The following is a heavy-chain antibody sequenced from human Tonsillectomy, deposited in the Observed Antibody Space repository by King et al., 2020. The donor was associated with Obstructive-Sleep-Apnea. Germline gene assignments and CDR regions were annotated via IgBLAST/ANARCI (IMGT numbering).Heavy chain of an antibody. CDR2: ISAYNGNT. J-gene: IGHJ3*02. V-gene: IGHV1-18*01. CDR3: AREYRGYCSGGTCRPVSFDI. D-gene: IGHD2-15*01. Sequence: QLVQSGAEVKKPGASVKVSCKASGYTFTSYAISWVRQAPGQGLEWMGWISAYNGNTNSAQKIQDRVTMTTDTSTSTSYMELRSLRSDDTAAYFCAREYRGYCSGGTCRPVSFDIWGQGTMVTVSS. CDR1: GYTFTSYA.